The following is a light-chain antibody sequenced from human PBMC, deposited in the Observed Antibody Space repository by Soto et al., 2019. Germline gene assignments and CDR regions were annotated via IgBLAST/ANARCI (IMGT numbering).Light chain of an antibody. Sequence: QSALTQPASVSGSPGQSITISCTGTSSDVGNYIFVSWYRQHPGKGPKLMIYDINNRPSGVSNRFSGSKSGNTASLTISGLQAEDEADYYCVSYTTSASYVFGTGTKVTVL. V-gene: IGLV2-14*01. CDR1: SSDVGNYIF. CDR3: VSYTTSASYV. CDR2: DIN. J-gene: IGLJ1*01.